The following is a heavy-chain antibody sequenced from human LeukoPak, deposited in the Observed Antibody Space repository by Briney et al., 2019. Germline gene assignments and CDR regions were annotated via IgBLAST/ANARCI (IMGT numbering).Heavy chain of an antibody. Sequence: GGSLRLSCAASGFTFDDYAMHWVRQAPGEGLEWVSLISGDGGSTYYAHSVKGRFTISRDNSKNSLYLQMNSLRTEDTALYYCAKDIHYYYDSSGYPAYWGQGTLVTVSS. V-gene: IGHV3-43*02. J-gene: IGHJ4*02. D-gene: IGHD3-22*01. CDR3: AKDIHYYYDSSGYPAY. CDR2: ISGDGGST. CDR1: GFTFDDYA.